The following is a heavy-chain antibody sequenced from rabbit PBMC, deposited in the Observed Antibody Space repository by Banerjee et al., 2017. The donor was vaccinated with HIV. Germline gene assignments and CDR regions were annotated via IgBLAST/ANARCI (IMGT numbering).Heavy chain of an antibody. V-gene: IGHV1S28*01. Sequence: QSLQESGGGLFQPGGSLALTCKASGFSLSNNYVMCWVRQAPGKGLEWIGCIKTGSGSAYYASWVISRFTITSNTNQNTVTLQMTSLTAADTATYFCARAGYGGYGSSQFKLWGQGTLVTVS. CDR1: GFSLSNNY. CDR3: ARAGYGGYGSSQFKL. J-gene: IGHJ4*01. D-gene: IGHD6-1*01. CDR2: IKTGSGSA.